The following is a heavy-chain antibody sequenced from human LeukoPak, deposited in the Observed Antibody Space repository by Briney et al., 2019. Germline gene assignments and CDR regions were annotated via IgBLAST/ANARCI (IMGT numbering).Heavy chain of an antibody. CDR2: IYYSGSN. V-gene: IGHV4-59*11. J-gene: IGHJ3*02. Sequence: SETLSLTCTVSGGSISSHYWSWIRQPPGKGLEWIGYIYYSGSNNYNPSLKSRVTISVDTSKNQFSLKLSSVTAADTAVYYCARDFGSVAFDIWGQGTMVTVSS. CDR3: ARDFGSVAFDI. D-gene: IGHD3-10*01. CDR1: GGSISSHY.